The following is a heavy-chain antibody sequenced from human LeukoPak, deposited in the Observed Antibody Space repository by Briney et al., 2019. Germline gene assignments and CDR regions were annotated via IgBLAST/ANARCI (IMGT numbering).Heavy chain of an antibody. J-gene: IGHJ4*02. CDR3: ARDSIVTGEFDY. V-gene: IGHV3-48*03. Sequence: GGSLRLSCVVSGFTFSSYEMNWVRQAPGKGLEWVSYISSSGSTIYYADSVKGRFTISRDNAKNSLYLQMNSLRAEETAVYYCARDSIVTGEFDYWGQGTLVTVSS. D-gene: IGHD2-21*02. CDR2: ISSSGSTI. CDR1: GFTFSSYE.